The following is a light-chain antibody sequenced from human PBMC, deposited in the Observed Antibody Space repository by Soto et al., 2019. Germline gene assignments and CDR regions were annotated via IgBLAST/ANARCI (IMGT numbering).Light chain of an antibody. V-gene: IGKV3-20*01. CDR3: QQYGSTPLT. CDR1: QSVRSNY. Sequence: IMLKPSPYTLSLSPGERATLSCRASQSVRSNYLAWYQQKPGQAPRFLIYDASSRATGIPDRFSGSGSGTDFTLTISRLEPEDFAVYYCQQYGSTPLTFGGGTKVDIK. CDR2: DAS. J-gene: IGKJ4*01.